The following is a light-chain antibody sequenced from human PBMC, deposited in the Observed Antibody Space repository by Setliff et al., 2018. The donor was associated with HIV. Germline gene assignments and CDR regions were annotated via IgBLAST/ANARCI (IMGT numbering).Light chain of an antibody. CDR3: CSYVSTNNYV. Sequence: QPALTQPASVSGSPGQSITISCTGTSNDFGSYDYVSWYQHQPGKVPKLMIYEVSNRPSGVSDRFSGSKSGNTASLTISGLQSEDEADYYCCSYVSTNNYVFGTGTKVTVL. V-gene: IGLV2-14*01. CDR2: EVS. J-gene: IGLJ1*01. CDR1: SNDFGSYDY.